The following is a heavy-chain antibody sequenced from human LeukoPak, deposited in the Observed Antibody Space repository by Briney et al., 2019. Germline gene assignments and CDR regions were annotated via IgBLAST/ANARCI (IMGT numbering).Heavy chain of an antibody. CDR2: IRSKAYRGTT. J-gene: IGHJ4*02. Sequence: GGSLRLSCTSSGFTFGDYAMSWFRQAPGKGLEWIGFIRSKAYRGTTEYAASVKGRFAISRDDSKSIAYLQMNSLKTEDTAVYYWTKGANGYRDYWGQGTLVTVSS. CDR1: GFTFGDYA. D-gene: IGHD5-18*01. V-gene: IGHV3-49*03. CDR3: TKGANGYRDY.